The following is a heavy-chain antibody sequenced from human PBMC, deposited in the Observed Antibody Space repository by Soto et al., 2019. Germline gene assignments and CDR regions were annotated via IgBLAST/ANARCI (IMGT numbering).Heavy chain of an antibody. D-gene: IGHD2-2*01. Sequence: ASVKVSCKASGYTFTSYYMHWVRQAPGQGLEWMGIINPSGGSTSYAQKFQGRVTMTRDTSTSTVYMELSSLRSEDTAVYYCARGLYCSSTSCYESKWSWFEPWGQGTLVTVSS. V-gene: IGHV1-46*03. J-gene: IGHJ5*02. CDR1: GYTFTSYY. CDR2: INPSGGST. CDR3: ARGLYCSSTSCYESKWSWFEP.